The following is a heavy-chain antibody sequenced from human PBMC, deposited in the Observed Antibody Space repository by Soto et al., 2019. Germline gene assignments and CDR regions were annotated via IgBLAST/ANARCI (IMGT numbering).Heavy chain of an antibody. CDR1: GFTFSGYN. V-gene: IGHV3-11*01. D-gene: IGHD6-19*01. CDR3: AKDGGQWVQGYFDY. J-gene: IGHJ4*02. Sequence: GGSLRLFCAASGFTFSGYNMNWIRQAPGKGLEWVSYISSSGDTIYYADSVKGRFTISRDNTKNSLYLQMNSLRAEDTAVYYCAKDGGQWVQGYFDYWGQGALVTVSS. CDR2: ISSSGDTI.